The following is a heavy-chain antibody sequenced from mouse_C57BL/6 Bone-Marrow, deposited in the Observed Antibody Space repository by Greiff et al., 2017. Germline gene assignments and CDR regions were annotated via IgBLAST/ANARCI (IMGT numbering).Heavy chain of an antibody. CDR1: GYTFTSYW. D-gene: IGHD1-1*01. Sequence: VQLQQSGTVLARPGASVKMSCKTSGYTFTSYWMHWVKQRPGRGLEWIGAIYPGNSDTSYNQKFKGKAKLTAVTSASTAYMELSSLTNEDSAVYYCTRENYGPYYYAMDYWGQGTSVTVSS. CDR2: IYPGNSDT. J-gene: IGHJ4*01. V-gene: IGHV1-5*01. CDR3: TRENYGPYYYAMDY.